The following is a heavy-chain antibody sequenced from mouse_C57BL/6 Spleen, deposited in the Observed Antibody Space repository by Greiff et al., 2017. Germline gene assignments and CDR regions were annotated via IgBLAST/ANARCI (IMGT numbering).Heavy chain of an antibody. CDR3: ARRGLYSTYPAWFAY. V-gene: IGHV1-80*01. D-gene: IGHD2-5*01. CDR1: GYAFSSYW. Sequence: QVQLQQSGAELVKPGASVKISCKASGYAFSSYWMNWVKQRPGKGLEWIGQIYPGDGDPNYNGKFKGKATLTADNSSSTAYMQLRSLTSEDSAVYFGARRGLYSTYPAWFAYWGQGTLVTVSA. CDR2: IYPGDGDP. J-gene: IGHJ3*01.